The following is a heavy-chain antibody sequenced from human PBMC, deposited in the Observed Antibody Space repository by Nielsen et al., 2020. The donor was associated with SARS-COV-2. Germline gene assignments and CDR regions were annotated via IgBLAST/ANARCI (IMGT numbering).Heavy chain of an antibody. CDR3: ARVDDYGDYGGIDY. V-gene: IGHV3-53*01. J-gene: IGHJ4*02. Sequence: GVLKISCAASGFTVSSNYMSWVRQAPGKGLEWVSVIYSGGSTYYADSVKGRFTISRDNSKNTLYLQMNSLRAEDTAVYYCARVDDYGDYGGIDYWGQGTLVTVSS. CDR2: IYSGGST. D-gene: IGHD4-17*01. CDR1: GFTVSSNY.